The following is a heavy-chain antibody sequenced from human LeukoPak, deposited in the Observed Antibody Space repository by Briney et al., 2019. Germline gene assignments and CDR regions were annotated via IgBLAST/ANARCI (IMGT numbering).Heavy chain of an antibody. J-gene: IGHJ3*02. CDR2: ISSSGGST. CDR3: ARARSSYGYGDAFDI. V-gene: IGHV3-23*01. D-gene: IGHD5-18*01. CDR1: GFTFNDFG. Sequence: QTGGSLRLSCAVSGFTFNDFGLSWVRQAPGKGLEWVISISSSGGSTYYADSVKGRFTISRDNSQNTFYLQMNSLRAEDTAVYYCARARSSYGYGDAFDIWGQGTMVTVSS.